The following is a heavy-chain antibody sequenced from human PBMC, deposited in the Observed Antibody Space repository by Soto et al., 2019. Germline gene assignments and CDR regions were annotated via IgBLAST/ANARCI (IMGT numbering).Heavy chain of an antibody. CDR1: GFTFDDYG. D-gene: IGHD2-2*01. CDR2: ISWNRGTI. Sequence: EVQLVESGGGLVRPGGSRRLSCVASGFTFDDYGMHLVRQVPGKGLEWVAGISWNRGTIGYAESVRGRFTISRDNAKNPLFLQMTSLRDEDTAIYYSGQSKDIVVVPAAPVFDHWGQGIMVTVSS. V-gene: IGHV3-9*01. CDR3: GQSKDIVVVPAAPVFDH. J-gene: IGHJ4*02.